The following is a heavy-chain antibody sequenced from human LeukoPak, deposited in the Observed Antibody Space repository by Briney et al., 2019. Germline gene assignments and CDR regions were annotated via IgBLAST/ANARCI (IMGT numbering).Heavy chain of an antibody. J-gene: IGHJ5*02. V-gene: IGHV3-74*01. CDR1: GFTFSSYW. CDR3: ARERLAGTDGWFDP. D-gene: IGHD6-19*01. CDR2: INTDGTNT. Sequence: PGGSLILSCAASGFTFSSYWMHWVRQAPGKGLVWVSRINTDGTNTRYADSVKGRFTISRDNAKNTVYLQMNSLRAEDTAVYYCARERLAGTDGWFDPWGQGTLVTVSS.